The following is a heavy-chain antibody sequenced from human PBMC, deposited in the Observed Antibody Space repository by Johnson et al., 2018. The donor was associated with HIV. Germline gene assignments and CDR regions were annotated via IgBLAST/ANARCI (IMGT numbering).Heavy chain of an antibody. J-gene: IGHJ3*02. CDR1: GFTFSSYD. V-gene: IGHV3-30*04. CDR3: ARKKDAAFDI. Sequence: QVQLVESGGGVVQPGRSMRLSCAASGFTFSSYDLHWVRQAPGKGLEWVAVISYVGSTKYYADSVRGRFTISRDNSKNTLYLQMNSLRADDTAVYYCARKKDAAFDIWGQGTMVTVSS. CDR2: ISYVGSTK.